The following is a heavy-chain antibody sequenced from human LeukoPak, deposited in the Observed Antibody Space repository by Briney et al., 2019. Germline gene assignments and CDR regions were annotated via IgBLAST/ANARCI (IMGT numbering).Heavy chain of an antibody. D-gene: IGHD2/OR15-2a*01. CDR3: ASVSPSMALSFDY. CDR1: GGSISSYY. J-gene: IGHJ4*02. V-gene: IGHV4-59*01. CDR2: IYYSGST. Sequence: SETLSLTCTVPGGSISSYYWSWIRQPPGKGLEWIGSIYYSGSTYYNPSLKSRVTISVDTSKNQFSLKLSSVTAADTAVYYCASVSPSMALSFDYWGQGTLVTVS.